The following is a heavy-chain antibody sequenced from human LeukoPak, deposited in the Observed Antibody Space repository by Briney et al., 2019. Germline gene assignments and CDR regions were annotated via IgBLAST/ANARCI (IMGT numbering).Heavy chain of an antibody. CDR1: GFTFSSYN. D-gene: IGHD3-10*01. CDR3: SCDGAYGSGSSPPYYYYMDV. CDR2: ISSSSSYI. V-gene: IGHV3-21*01. Sequence: GGSLRLSCAASGFTFSSYNMNWVRQAPGKGLEWVSSISSSSSYIYYADSVKGRFTISRDNSKNTLYLEMNSLRVEDTAVYYCSCDGAYGSGSSPPYYYYMDVWGKGTTVTVSS. J-gene: IGHJ6*03.